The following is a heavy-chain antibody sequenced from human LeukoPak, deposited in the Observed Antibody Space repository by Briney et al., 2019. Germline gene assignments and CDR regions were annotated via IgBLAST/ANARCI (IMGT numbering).Heavy chain of an antibody. J-gene: IGHJ3*02. CDR1: GYTFTSYG. CDR3: ARDHSKWRITGTAAFDI. CDR2: ISAYNGNT. V-gene: IGHV1-18*01. D-gene: IGHD1-7*01. Sequence: GASVKVSCKASGYTFTSYGISWVRQAPGQGLEWVGWISAYNGNTNYAQKLQGGVTMTTDTSTSTAYMELRSLRSDDTAVYYCARDHSKWRITGTAAFDIWGQGTMVTVSS.